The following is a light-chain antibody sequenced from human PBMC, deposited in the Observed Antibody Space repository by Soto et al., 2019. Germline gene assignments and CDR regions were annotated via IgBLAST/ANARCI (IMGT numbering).Light chain of an antibody. CDR1: QTITT. J-gene: IGKJ4*01. Sequence: EMVLTQSPGTLSFSPGERATLSCRASQTITTLAWYQRKPGQAPRLLIYRVSSRATGVPDRFSGSGSGTDYTLNISRLGPEDFAVYYCQQYGNLPLTFGGGTKVDSK. V-gene: IGKV3-20*01. CDR2: RVS. CDR3: QQYGNLPLT.